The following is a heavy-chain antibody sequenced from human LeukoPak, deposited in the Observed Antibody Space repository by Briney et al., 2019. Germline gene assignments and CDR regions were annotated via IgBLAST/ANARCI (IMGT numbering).Heavy chain of an antibody. CDR2: IKPNNGGT. J-gene: IGHJ3*02. D-gene: IGHD3-9*01. CDR3: AGSIRYFDWLFAFDI. Sequence: ASVKVSCKASGYTFTGYYMHWVRQAPGQGLEWMGWIKPNNGGTNYAQKFQGRVTMTRDTSISTAYMELSRLRSDDTAVYYCAGSIRYFDWLFAFDIWGQGTMVTVSS. V-gene: IGHV1-2*02. CDR1: GYTFTGYY.